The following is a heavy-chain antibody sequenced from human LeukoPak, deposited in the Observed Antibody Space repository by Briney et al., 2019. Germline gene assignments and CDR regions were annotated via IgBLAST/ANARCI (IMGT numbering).Heavy chain of an antibody. D-gene: IGHD6-19*01. CDR2: INSDGSST. J-gene: IGHJ5*02. V-gene: IGHV3-74*01. Sequence: GGSLRLSCAASGFTFSSYWMHWVRQAPGKGLVWVSRINSDGSSTSYADSVKGRFTISRDNAKNTLYLQMNSLRAEDTAVYYCAREDSSGWYNNRFDPWGQGTLVTVSS. CDR1: GFTFSSYW. CDR3: AREDSSGWYNNRFDP.